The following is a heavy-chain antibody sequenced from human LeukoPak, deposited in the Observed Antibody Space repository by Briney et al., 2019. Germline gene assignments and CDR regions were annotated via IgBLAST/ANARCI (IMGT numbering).Heavy chain of an antibody. CDR3: VRVAVLMVYAITLDYYYYMDV. Sequence: PSETLSLTCAVYGGSFSGYYWSWVRQPPGKGLEWIGEINHSGSTNYNPSLKTRVTISVDTSKSQFSLKLSSVTAADTAVYYCVRVAVLMVYAITLDYYYYMDVWGKGTTVIVS. CDR2: INHSGST. D-gene: IGHD2-8*01. V-gene: IGHV4-34*01. CDR1: GGSFSGYY. J-gene: IGHJ6*03.